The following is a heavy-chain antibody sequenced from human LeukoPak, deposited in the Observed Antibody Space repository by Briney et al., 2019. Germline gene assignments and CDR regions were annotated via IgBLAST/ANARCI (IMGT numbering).Heavy chain of an antibody. Sequence: SETLSLTCAVYGGSFSGYYWSWIRQPPGKGLEWIGEINHSGSTNYNPSLKSRVTISVDTSENQFSLKLSSVTAADTAVYYCARRNTAYDYVWGSYRPVGAFDIWGQGTMVTVSS. J-gene: IGHJ3*02. CDR3: ARRNTAYDYVWGSYRPVGAFDI. CDR1: GGSFSGYY. V-gene: IGHV4-34*01. CDR2: INHSGST. D-gene: IGHD3-16*02.